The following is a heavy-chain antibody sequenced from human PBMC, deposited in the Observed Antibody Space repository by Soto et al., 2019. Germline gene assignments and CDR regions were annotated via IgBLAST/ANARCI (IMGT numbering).Heavy chain of an antibody. Sequence: GGSLRLSCAASGFTFSDYYMTWIRQAPGEGLEWVSYISTTSDYTNYADSVKGRFTISRDNAKNSLYLQMNSLRAEDTAVYYCARDRDLTSSWSFDYWGQGTLVTVSS. J-gene: IGHJ4*02. CDR1: GFTFSDYY. CDR2: ISTTSDYT. V-gene: IGHV3-11*06. CDR3: ARDRDLTSSWSFDY. D-gene: IGHD6-13*01.